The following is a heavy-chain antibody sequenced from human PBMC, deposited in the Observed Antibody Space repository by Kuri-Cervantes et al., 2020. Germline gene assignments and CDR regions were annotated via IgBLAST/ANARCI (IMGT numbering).Heavy chain of an antibody. D-gene: IGHD3-3*01. CDR3: ARHATDMTIFGVVITPYGMDV. J-gene: IGHJ6*02. Sequence: KVSCKGSGYSFTSYWIGWVRQMPGKGLEWMGIIYPGDSDTRYSPSFQGQVTISADKSIGTAYLQWSSLKASDTAMYYCARHATDMTIFGVVITPYGMDVWGQGTTVTVSS. CDR2: IYPGDSDT. CDR1: GYSFTSYW. V-gene: IGHV5-51*01.